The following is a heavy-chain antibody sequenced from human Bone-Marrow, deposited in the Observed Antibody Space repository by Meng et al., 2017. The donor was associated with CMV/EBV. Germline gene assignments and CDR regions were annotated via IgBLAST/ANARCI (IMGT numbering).Heavy chain of an antibody. D-gene: IGHD2-2*01. J-gene: IGHJ4*02. Sequence: ASVKVSCNASGYTFINYGISWVRQAPGQGLEWMGWISAYKDNTNYAQKFQDRVTMTTDTSTSTAYMELSSLRSEDTAVYYCARGDQLANFDYWGQGTLVTVSS. CDR1: GYTFINYG. CDR3: ARGDQLANFDY. V-gene: IGHV1-18*01. CDR2: ISAYKDNT.